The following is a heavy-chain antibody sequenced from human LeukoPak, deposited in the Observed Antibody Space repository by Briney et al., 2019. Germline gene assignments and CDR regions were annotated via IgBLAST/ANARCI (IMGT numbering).Heavy chain of an antibody. CDR2: IYYSGST. J-gene: IGHJ5*02. Sequence: SETLSLTCTVSGGSISSYYWSWIRQPPGKGLEWIGYIYYSGSTNYNPSLKSRVTISVDTSKNQFSLKLSSVTAADTAVYYCARKKVAAAGRVNWFDPWGQGTLVTVSS. D-gene: IGHD6-13*01. V-gene: IGHV4-59*12. CDR3: ARKKVAAAGRVNWFDP. CDR1: GGSISSYY.